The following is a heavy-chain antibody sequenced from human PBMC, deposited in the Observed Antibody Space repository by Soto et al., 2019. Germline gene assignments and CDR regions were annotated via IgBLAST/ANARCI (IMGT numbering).Heavy chain of an antibody. J-gene: IGHJ5*01. V-gene: IGHV1-18*01. CDR3: AKDRVAGAIADRFDS. CDR1: GYTFTSYG. CDR2: VSAYNGNT. Sequence: ASVKVSCKXSGYTFTSYGISWVRQAPGQGLEWMGWVSAYNGNTNYAQKLQGRVTMTTDTSTSTAYMELRSLRSDDTAVYYCAKDRVAGAIADRFDSWGQGTLVTVSS. D-gene: IGHD1-26*01.